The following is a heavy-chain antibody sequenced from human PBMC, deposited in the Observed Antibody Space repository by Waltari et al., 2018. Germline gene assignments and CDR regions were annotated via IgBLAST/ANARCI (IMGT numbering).Heavy chain of an antibody. CDR2: IYTSGST. Sequence: QVQLQESGPGLVKPSETLSLTCTVSGGSISSYSWSLIRQPAGKGLEWIGRIYTSGSTNYNPSLKSRVTMSVDTSKNQFSLKLSSVTAADTAVYYCAREGWVVPAAIGFDPWGQGTLVTVSS. CDR3: AREGWVVPAAIGFDP. D-gene: IGHD2-2*02. J-gene: IGHJ5*02. V-gene: IGHV4-4*07. CDR1: GGSISSYS.